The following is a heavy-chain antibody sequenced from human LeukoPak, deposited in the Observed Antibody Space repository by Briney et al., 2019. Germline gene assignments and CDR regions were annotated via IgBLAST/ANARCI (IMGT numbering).Heavy chain of an antibody. CDR2: IKQDGSEK. V-gene: IGHV3-7*01. CDR1: GLTFSSYW. D-gene: IGHD4-17*01. J-gene: IGHJ4*02. Sequence: SGGSLRLSCAASGLTFSSYWLSWVRQAPGKGLEWVANIKQDGSEKYYVDSVKGRFTISRDNAKNSLYLQMNSLRAEDTAVYYCARDYGDCLDYWGQGTLVTVSS. CDR3: ARDYGDCLDY.